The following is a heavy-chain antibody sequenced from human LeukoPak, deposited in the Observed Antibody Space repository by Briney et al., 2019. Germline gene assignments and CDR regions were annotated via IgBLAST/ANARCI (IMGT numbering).Heavy chain of an antibody. CDR2: INSNGDDT. D-gene: IGHD1-26*01. CDR1: GFTFSHYS. Sequence: PGGSLRLSCAASGFTFSHYSMHWVRQAPGKGLEYVSAINSNGDDTYYVNSVKGRFTISRDNSKNTLYLQMGSLRAEDMAVYYCARDPGRSPDYWGQGTPVTVS. J-gene: IGHJ4*02. V-gene: IGHV3-64*01. CDR3: ARDPGRSPDY.